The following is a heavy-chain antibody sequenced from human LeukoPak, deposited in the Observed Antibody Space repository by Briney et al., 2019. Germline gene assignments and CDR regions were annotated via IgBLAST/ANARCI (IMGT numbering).Heavy chain of an antibody. CDR3: VRKNGLDS. CDR1: GFTFTNFW. J-gene: IGHJ4*02. Sequence: GGSLRLSCVASGFTFTNFWMSRVRQAPGKALEWVANIKHDESERYYVDSVKGRFTISRDNANNSLYLQMNSLRAEDTAVYYCVRKNGLDSWGQGTLVTVSS. V-gene: IGHV3-7*01. CDR2: IKHDESER.